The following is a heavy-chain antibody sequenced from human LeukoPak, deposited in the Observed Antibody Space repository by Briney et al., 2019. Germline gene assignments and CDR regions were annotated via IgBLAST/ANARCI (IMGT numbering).Heavy chain of an antibody. CDR3: ARDGGYSSSRGWFDP. J-gene: IGHJ5*02. CDR2: LRYDGSNK. Sequence: GGSLRLSCAASGFTFNTYGMHWVRQAPGKGLEWVAFLRYDGSNKYHADSVKGRFTISRDNSKDTLYLQMNSLRAEDTAVYYCARDGGYSSSRGWFDPWGQGTLVTVSS. CDR1: GFTFNTYG. D-gene: IGHD6-13*01. V-gene: IGHV3-30*02.